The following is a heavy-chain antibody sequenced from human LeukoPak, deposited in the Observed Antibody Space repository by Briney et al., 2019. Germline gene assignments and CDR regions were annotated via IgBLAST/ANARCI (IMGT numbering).Heavy chain of an antibody. CDR3: ARGVEPAAAGPFIDY. V-gene: IGHV4-30-2*01. Sequence: SETLSLTCAVSGGSISSGGYSWSWIRQPPGKGLEWIGYIYHSGSTYYNPSLKSRVTISVDRSKSRFSLKLSSVTAADTAVYYCARGVEPAAAGPFIDYWGQGTLVTVSS. CDR1: GGSISSGGYS. D-gene: IGHD6-13*01. J-gene: IGHJ4*02. CDR2: IYHSGST.